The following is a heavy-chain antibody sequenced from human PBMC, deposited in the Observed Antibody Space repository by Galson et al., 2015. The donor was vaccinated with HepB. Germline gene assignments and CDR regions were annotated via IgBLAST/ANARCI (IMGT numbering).Heavy chain of an antibody. CDR3: AKVGGSAYCPDY. D-gene: IGHD3-22*01. J-gene: IGHJ4*02. V-gene: IGHV3-23*01. Sequence: SLRLSCAASGFTFSSYGMHWVRQAPGKGLEWVSAISADARSTYSANSVKGRFNISRESSKNKLYLQMNSLRAEDTAIYYCAKVGGSAYCPDYWGQGTLVTVSS. CDR2: ISADARST. CDR1: GFTFSSYG.